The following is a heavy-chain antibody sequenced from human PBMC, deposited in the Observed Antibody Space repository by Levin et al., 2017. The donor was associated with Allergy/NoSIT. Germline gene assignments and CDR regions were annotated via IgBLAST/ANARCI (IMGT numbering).Heavy chain of an antibody. CDR3: AKYRGRGWFGGPFDS. V-gene: IGHV3-23*01. D-gene: IGHD3-10*01. CDR1: GLTFASYG. J-gene: IGHJ5*01. CDR2: ISDVGGTT. Sequence: PGGSLRLSCTASGLTFASYGMSWVRQAPGKGLEWVAGISDVGGTTSYADSVKGRFTISRDNSRNTLFLQMHSLRADDTAVYFCAKYRGRGWFGGPFDSWGQGTLVTVSS.